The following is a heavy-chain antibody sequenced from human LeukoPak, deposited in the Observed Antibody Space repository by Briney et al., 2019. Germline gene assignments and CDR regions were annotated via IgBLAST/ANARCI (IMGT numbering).Heavy chain of an antibody. CDR1: GGSISSSSYY. CDR2: IYYSGST. V-gene: IGHV4-39*01. J-gene: IGHJ4*02. D-gene: IGHD2-15*01. CDR3: ARQVGYCSGGSCSFYFDY. Sequence: SETLSLTCTVSGGSISSSSYYWGWTRQPPGKGLEWIGSIYYSGSTYYSPSLKSRVTMSVDTSKNQFSLKLSSVTAADTAVYYCARQVGYCSGGSCSFYFDYWGQGTLVTVSS.